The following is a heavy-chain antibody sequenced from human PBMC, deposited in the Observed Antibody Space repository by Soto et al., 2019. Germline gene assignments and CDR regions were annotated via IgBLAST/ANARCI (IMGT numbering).Heavy chain of an antibody. J-gene: IGHJ5*02. Sequence: TLSLTCAVSGGSIRSGSYSWAWIRQPPGKGLEWIGFMYHSGTTSYNPSLKSRVTLSVDKSKNHFSLNLSSVTAADTAVYFFSRADPKLERFDPGGQG. CDR1: GGSIRSGSYS. CDR2: MYHSGTT. D-gene: IGHD1-1*01. V-gene: IGHV4-30-2*01. CDR3: SRADPKLERFDP.